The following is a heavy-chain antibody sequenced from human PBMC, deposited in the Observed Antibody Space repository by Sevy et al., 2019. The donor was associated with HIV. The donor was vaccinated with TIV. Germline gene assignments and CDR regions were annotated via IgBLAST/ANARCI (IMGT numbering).Heavy chain of an antibody. D-gene: IGHD7-27*01. CDR2: ISGSGGST. V-gene: IGHV3-23*01. Sequence: GGSLRLSCAASGFTFSSYAMSWVRQAPGKGLEWVSAISGSGGSTYYADSVKGRFTISRDNSKNTLYLQMNSLRAEDTAVYYCAKDIRRNWGSHWYLDLWGRGTLVTVSS. CDR3: AKDIRRNWGSHWYLDL. J-gene: IGHJ2*01. CDR1: GFTFSSYA.